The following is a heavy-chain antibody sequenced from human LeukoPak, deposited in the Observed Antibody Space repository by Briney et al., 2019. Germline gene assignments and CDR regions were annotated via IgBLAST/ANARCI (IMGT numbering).Heavy chain of an antibody. V-gene: IGHV4-39*01. CDR2: IYYSGST. D-gene: IGHD3-9*01. J-gene: IGHJ6*03. CDR3: ARLQHFDWFGDYYYMDV. CDR1: GGSISSRSYY. Sequence: SETLSLTCTVSGGSISSRSYYWGWIRQPPGKGPEWIGTIYYSGSTYYNPSLKSRITIFVDTSKNQFSLNLSSVTAADTAVYYCARLQHFDWFGDYYYMDVWGEGTTVTISS.